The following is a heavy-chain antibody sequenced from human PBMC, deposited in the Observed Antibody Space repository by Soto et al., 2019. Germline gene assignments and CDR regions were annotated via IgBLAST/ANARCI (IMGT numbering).Heavy chain of an antibody. Sequence: QVQLVQSGAEEKKPGASVKVSCKASGYTFTSHAMHWVRQAPGQRLEWMGWINAGNGNTKYSQQFQGRVTITRDTSASTVDMELSSLRSEDTAVDSCASVSGWYFLDYWGQGTLVTVSS. CDR1: GYTFTSHA. D-gene: IGHD6-19*01. CDR2: INAGNGNT. V-gene: IGHV1-3*05. J-gene: IGHJ4*02. CDR3: ASVSGWYFLDY.